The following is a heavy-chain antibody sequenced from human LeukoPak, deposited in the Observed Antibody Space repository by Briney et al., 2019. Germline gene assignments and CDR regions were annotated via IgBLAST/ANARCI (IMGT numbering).Heavy chain of an antibody. V-gene: IGHV4-59*08. CDR2: IYYSGST. CDR3: ARHLPAIAVAGTSYYYGMDV. J-gene: IGHJ6*02. D-gene: IGHD6-19*01. Sequence: PSETLSLTCTVSGGSISSYYWSWIRQPPGKGLEWIGYIYYSGSTNYNPSLKSRVTISVDTSKNQFSLKLSSVTAADTAVYYCARHLPAIAVAGTSYYYGMDVWGQGTTVTVSS. CDR1: GGSISSYY.